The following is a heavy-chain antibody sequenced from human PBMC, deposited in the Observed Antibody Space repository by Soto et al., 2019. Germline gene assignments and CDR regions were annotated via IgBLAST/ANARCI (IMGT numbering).Heavy chain of an antibody. D-gene: IGHD2-15*01. CDR2: IYYSGST. J-gene: IGHJ4*02. V-gene: IGHV4-30-4*01. CDR1: GGSISSGDYY. CDR3: ASYCSGGSCYSVDYFDY. Sequence: PSETLSLTCTVSGGSISSGDYYWSWIRQPPGKGLEWIGYIYYSGSTYYNPSLKSRVTISVDTSKNQFSLKLSSVTAADTAVYYCASYCSGGSCYSVDYFDYWGQGTLVTVSS.